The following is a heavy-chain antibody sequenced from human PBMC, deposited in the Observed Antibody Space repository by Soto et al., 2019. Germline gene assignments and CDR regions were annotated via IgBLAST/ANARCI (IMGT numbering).Heavy chain of an antibody. CDR1: GGTFSSYA. V-gene: IGHV1-69*01. J-gene: IGHJ6*02. CDR2: IIPIFGTA. Sequence: QVQLVQSGAEVKKPGSSVKVSCKASGGTFSSYAISWVRQAPGQGLEWMGGIIPIFGTANYAQKFQGRVTITADESTSTAYMELSSLRSEDTAVYYCARALSLGGHKQYYYYGMDVWGQGTTVTVSS. D-gene: IGHD2-15*01. CDR3: ARALSLGGHKQYYYYGMDV.